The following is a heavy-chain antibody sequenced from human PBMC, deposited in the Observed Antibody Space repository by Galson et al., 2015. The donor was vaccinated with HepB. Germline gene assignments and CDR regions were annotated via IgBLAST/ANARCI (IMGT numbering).Heavy chain of an antibody. Sequence: SLRLSCAASGFTVSSNYMSWVRQAPGKGLEWVSVIYSGGSTYYADSVKGRFTISRDNSKNTLYLQMNSLRAEDTAVYYCARADTVTTTGRSYYYYYGMDVWGQGTTVTVSS. V-gene: IGHV3-53*01. CDR3: ARADTVTTTGRSYYYYYGMDV. CDR2: IYSGGST. CDR1: GFTVSSNY. J-gene: IGHJ6*02. D-gene: IGHD4-17*01.